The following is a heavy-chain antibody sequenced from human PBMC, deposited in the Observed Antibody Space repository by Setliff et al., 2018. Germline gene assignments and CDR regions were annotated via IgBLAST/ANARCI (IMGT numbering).Heavy chain of an antibody. Sequence: SETLSLTCAVYGESFSAYYCSWIRLSPGKGLEWLGALFHTGRTHHNPSLQSRVAMSVDTSKNQFSLKLNSVTAADTAVYYCAKATGHIVVETDSFYFDKWGRGVLVTVSS. D-gene: IGHD2-21*02. CDR3: AKATGHIVVETDSFYFDK. CDR2: LFHTGRT. J-gene: IGHJ4*02. V-gene: IGHV4-34*12. CDR1: GESFSAYY.